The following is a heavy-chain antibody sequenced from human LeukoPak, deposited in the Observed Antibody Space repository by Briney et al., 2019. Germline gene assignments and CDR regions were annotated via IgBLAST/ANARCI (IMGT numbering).Heavy chain of an antibody. CDR3: ARQGCGSYYCGYFDY. J-gene: IGHJ4*02. D-gene: IGHD1-26*01. V-gene: IGHV4-34*01. CDR2: INHSGST. CDR1: GGSFSGYY. Sequence: SETLSLTCAVYGGSFSGYYWRWIRQPPGKGLEWIGEINHSGSTNYNPSLKSRVTISVDTSKNQFSLKLSSVTAADTAVYYCARQGCGSYYCGYFDYWGQGTLVTVSS.